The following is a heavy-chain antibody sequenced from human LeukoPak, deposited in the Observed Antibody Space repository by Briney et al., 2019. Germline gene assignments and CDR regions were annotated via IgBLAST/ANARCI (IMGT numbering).Heavy chain of an antibody. J-gene: IGHJ4*02. CDR2: ISSSGSTI. D-gene: IGHD3-22*01. CDR3: ARYYYDSSGYYCFDY. V-gene: IGHV3-11*04. Sequence: PGGSLRPSCAASGFTFSDYYMSWIRQAPGKGLEWVSYISSSGSTIYYADSVKGRFTFSRDNAKNSLYLQMDSLRAEDTAVYYCARYYYDSSGYYCFDYWGQGTLVTVSS. CDR1: GFTFSDYY.